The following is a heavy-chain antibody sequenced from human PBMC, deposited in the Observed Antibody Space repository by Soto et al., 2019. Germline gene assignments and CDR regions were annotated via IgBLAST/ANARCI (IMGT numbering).Heavy chain of an antibody. CDR3: AKGGAIVAAGTRVYLYNAMDV. CDR2: INPNSGDT. J-gene: IGHJ6*02. CDR1: GYTFTGYY. Sequence: ASVKVSCKASGYTFTGYYVHWVRQAPGQGLEWMGWINPNSGDTYLAQRFQGRVTMNRDTSIGTAYMELRGLTSDDTAEYYCAKGGAIVAAGTRVYLYNAMDVWGHGTPVTV. V-gene: IGHV1-2*02. D-gene: IGHD1-26*01.